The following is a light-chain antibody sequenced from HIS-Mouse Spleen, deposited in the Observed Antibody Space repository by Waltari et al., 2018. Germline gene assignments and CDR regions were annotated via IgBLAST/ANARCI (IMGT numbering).Light chain of an antibody. CDR1: QSVSSSY. CDR3: QQYGSSPPYT. Sequence: EIVLTQSPATLSLSPGERATLSCGASQSVSSSYLAWYQQKPGLAPRLLIYAASSRATGIPDRFSGSGSGTDFTLTISRLEPEDFAVYYCQQYGSSPPYTFGQGTKLEIK. CDR2: AAS. J-gene: IGKJ2*01. V-gene: IGKV3D-20*01.